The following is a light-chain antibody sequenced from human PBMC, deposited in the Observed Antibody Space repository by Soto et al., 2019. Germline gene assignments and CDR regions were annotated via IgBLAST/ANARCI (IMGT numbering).Light chain of an antibody. Sequence: EIVMTQSPATLSVSPGGRATLSCRASRSISDTLAWYQQKPGQAPRLLIHGASTRATGFPARFSGSGSGTDFTLTISSLQSGDFAVYYCQQYNNWPWTFGQGTKVDIK. J-gene: IGKJ1*01. CDR1: RSISDT. CDR3: QQYNNWPWT. V-gene: IGKV3-15*01. CDR2: GAS.